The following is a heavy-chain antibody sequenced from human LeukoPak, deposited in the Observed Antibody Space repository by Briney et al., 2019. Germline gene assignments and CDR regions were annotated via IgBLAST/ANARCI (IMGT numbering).Heavy chain of an antibody. CDR1: GGSISSSSYY. V-gene: IGHV4-39*01. CDR3: ARGQGSSYHYYYYYYMDV. D-gene: IGHD6-6*01. Sequence: SETLSLTCTVSGGSISSSSYYWGWIRQPPGKGLEWIGSIYYSGSTYYNPSLKSRVTISVDTSKNQFSLKLSSVTAADTAVYYCARGQGSSYHYYYYYYMDVWGKGTTVTVSS. CDR2: IYYSGST. J-gene: IGHJ6*03.